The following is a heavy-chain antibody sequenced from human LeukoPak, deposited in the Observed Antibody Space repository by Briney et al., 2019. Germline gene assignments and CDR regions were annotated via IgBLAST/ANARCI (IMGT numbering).Heavy chain of an antibody. V-gene: IGHV3-30*02. CDR1: GFTFSSSA. CDR2: IRYDGTNK. Sequence: GGSLRLSCAASGFTFSSSAMHWVRQAPGKGLEWVAFIRYDGTNKYYVDSVKDRFTISRDNSRNILYLQMNSLTAEDTAVYYCAKGDTYGLVYWGQGTLVTVSS. CDR3: AKGDTYGLVY. J-gene: IGHJ4*02. D-gene: IGHD5-18*01.